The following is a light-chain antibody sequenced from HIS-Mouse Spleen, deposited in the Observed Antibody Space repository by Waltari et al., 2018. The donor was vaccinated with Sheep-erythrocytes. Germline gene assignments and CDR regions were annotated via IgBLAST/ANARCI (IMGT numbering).Light chain of an antibody. V-gene: IGKV1-6*01. CDR2: AAA. CDR3: LQDYNYPYT. J-gene: IGKJ2*01. Sequence: AIQMTQSPSSLSASVGDRVTITCRASQGIRNDLGWYQQKPGKAPKLLIYAAASVQSGVPTRFSGSVSGTDYTLPLNSLQPEDFATYYCLQDYNYPYTLGQGTKLEIK. CDR1: QGIRND.